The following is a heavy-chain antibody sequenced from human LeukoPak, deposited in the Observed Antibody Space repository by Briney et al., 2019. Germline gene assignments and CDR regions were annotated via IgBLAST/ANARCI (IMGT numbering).Heavy chain of an antibody. D-gene: IGHD4/OR15-4a*01. J-gene: IGHJ4*02. CDR1: GGSISSGSYY. Sequence: PSETLSLTCTVSGGSISSGSYYWGWIRQPPGKGLEWIGNIYYSGSTYYNPSLKSRVTISVDTSKNQFSLKLSSMTAADTAVYYCARDYGDVYFDYWGQGTLVTVSS. CDR2: IYYSGST. CDR3: ARDYGDVYFDY. V-gene: IGHV4-39*07.